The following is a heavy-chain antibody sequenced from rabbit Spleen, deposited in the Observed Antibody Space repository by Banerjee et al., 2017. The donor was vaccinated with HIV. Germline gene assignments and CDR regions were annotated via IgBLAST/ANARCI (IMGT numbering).Heavy chain of an antibody. J-gene: IGHJ4*01. CDR1: GFDFSSNA. V-gene: IGHV1S45*01. CDR2: IDWISGRT. Sequence: QEQLVESGGGLVQPEGSLTLTCKAAGFDFSSNAMCWVRQAPGKGLEWIACIDWISGRTYYASWAKGRFTISKTSSTTVTLQRTSLTIADTATYFCARDRFGNDNFDLWGPGTLVTVS. CDR3: ARDRFGNDNFDL. D-gene: IGHD5-1*01.